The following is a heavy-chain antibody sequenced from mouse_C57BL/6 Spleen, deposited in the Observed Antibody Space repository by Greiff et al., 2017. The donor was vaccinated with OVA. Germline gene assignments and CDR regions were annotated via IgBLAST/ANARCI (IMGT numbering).Heavy chain of an antibody. J-gene: IGHJ2*01. Sequence: EVKLLESGAELVRPGASVKLSCTASGFNIKDDYMHWVKQRPEQGLEWIGWIDPENGDTEYASKFQGKATITADTSSNTAYLQLSSLTSEDTAVYYCTTVVATGDYWGQGTTLTVSS. V-gene: IGHV14-4*01. CDR1: GFNIKDDY. D-gene: IGHD1-1*01. CDR2: IDPENGDT. CDR3: TTVVATGDY.